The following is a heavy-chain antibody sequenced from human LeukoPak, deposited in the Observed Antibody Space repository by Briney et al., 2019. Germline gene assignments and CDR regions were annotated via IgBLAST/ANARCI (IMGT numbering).Heavy chain of an antibody. CDR1: GFTFSSYS. J-gene: IGHJ4*01. Sequence: GGSLRLSCAASGFTFSSYSMNWVRQAPGKGLEWVSSISSSSSYIYYADSVKGRFTISRDNAKNSLYLQMNSLRAEDTAVYYCKTAITMIVVDPRSADYWGQGTLVTVSS. CDR2: ISSSSSYI. D-gene: IGHD3-22*01. CDR3: KTAITMIVVDPRSADY. V-gene: IGHV3-21*01.